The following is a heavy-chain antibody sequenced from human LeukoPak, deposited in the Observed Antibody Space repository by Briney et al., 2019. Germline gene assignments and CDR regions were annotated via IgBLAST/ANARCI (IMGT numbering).Heavy chain of an antibody. V-gene: IGHV3-21*01. CDR1: GFTFNSYT. CDR2: ISGSGNYI. Sequence: KTGGSLRLSCTASGFTFNSYTISWVREAPGKGLEWVSSISGSGNYIYLAASVKGRFTISRDDAQNPVYLQMNSLKDEDTAVYYCARSRTSSPYDKNLNFWGQGTLVIVSS. J-gene: IGHJ4*02. CDR3: ARSRTSSPYDKNLNF. D-gene: IGHD1-14*01.